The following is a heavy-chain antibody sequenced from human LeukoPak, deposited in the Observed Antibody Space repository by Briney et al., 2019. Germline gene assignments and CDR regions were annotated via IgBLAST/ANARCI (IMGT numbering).Heavy chain of an antibody. J-gene: IGHJ5*02. CDR3: ARAEYGDWFDP. D-gene: IGHD2/OR15-2a*01. CDR2: IGTAGDT. V-gene: IGHV3-13*01. CDR1: GFTFSSYD. Sequence: GGSLRLSCAASGFTFSSYDMHWVRQATGKGLEWVSAIGTAGDTYHPGSVKGRFTISRENAKNSLYLQMNSLRAEDTAMYYCARAEYGDWFDPWGQGTLVTVSS.